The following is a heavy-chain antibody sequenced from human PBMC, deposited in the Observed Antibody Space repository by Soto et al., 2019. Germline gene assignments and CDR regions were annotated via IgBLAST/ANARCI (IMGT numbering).Heavy chain of an antibody. V-gene: IGHV1-46*01. CDR3: ARGSRPDYYYYGMDV. Sequence: QVQLVQSGAEVKKPGASVKVSCKASGYTFTSYYMHWVRQAPGQGLEWMGIINPSGGSTSYAQKYQGRLTMTSDTSTTTVYMELSSLRSEDTAVYYCARGSRPDYYYYGMDVWGQGTPVTVSS. D-gene: IGHD2-15*01. CDR1: GYTFTSYY. CDR2: INPSGGST. J-gene: IGHJ6*02.